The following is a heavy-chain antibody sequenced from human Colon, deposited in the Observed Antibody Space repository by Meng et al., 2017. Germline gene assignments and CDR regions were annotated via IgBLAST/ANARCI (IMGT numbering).Heavy chain of an antibody. D-gene: IGHD3-10*01. J-gene: IGHJ2*01. CDR3: ARDRITMVRGVIRGWYFDL. CDR1: GFTFSSYA. V-gene: IGHV3-30*04. CDR2: ISYDGSNK. Sequence: GGSLRLSCAASGFTFSSYAIHWVRQAPGKGLEWVAVISYDGSNKYYADSVKGRFTISRDNSKNTLYLQMNSLRAEDTAVYYCARDRITMVRGVIRGWYFDLWGRGTLVTVSS.